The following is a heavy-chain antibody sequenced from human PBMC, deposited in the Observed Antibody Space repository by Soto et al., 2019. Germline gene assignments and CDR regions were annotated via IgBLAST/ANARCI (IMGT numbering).Heavy chain of an antibody. Sequence: QVQLVQSGAEVRKPGASVNISCWASGFTFGDNLINWVRQAPGQSLEWMGWINPVNGNTRYSQTFQGRVTIARHSSASIAYVEVTDLTSEDTAVYDCARDILSVGPRANDAFDVWGQWTMVTVSS. V-gene: IGHV1-3*01. D-gene: IGHD2-8*02. CDR2: INPVNGNT. J-gene: IGHJ3*01. CDR3: ARDILSVGPRANDAFDV. CDR1: GFTFGDNL.